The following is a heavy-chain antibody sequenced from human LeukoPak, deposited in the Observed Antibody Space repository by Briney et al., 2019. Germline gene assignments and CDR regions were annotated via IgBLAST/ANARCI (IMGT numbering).Heavy chain of an antibody. CDR2: INPSGGST. V-gene: IGHV1-46*01. J-gene: IGHJ4*02. CDR1: GYTFTGYY. D-gene: IGHD3-10*01. CDR3: ARVIRRGPMVRGVIDY. Sequence: ASVKVSCKASGYTFTGYYMHWVRQAPGQGLEWMGIINPSGGSTSYAQKFQGRVTMTRDTSTSTVYMELSSLRSEDTAVYYCARVIRRGPMVRGVIDYWGQGTLVTVSS.